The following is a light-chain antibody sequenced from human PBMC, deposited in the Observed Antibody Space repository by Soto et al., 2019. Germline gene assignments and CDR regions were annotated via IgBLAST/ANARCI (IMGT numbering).Light chain of an antibody. Sequence: DIQLTESPSSLSASVGDRVTVTCRASQAITNKLAWYQQKPGNPPRLLIYEESTLHSGVPSRFSGRKVGTQFILTIDSLQPEDFATYYCQQVKSYPRNFGGGTKVDIK. CDR3: QQVKSYPRN. CDR2: EES. V-gene: IGKV1-9*01. CDR1: QAITNK. J-gene: IGKJ4*01.